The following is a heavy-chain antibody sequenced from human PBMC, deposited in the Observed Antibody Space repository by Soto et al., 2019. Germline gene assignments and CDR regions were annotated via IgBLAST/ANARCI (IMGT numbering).Heavy chain of an antibody. V-gene: IGHV3-23*01. Sequence: GGSLRLSCAASGFTFSSYAMSWVRQAPGKGLEWVSAISGSGGSTYYADSVKGRFTISRDNSKNTLYLQMNSLRAEDTAVYYCAKDLMGIAAAGSQTFDYWGQGTLVTVSS. CDR2: ISGSGGST. D-gene: IGHD6-13*01. CDR3: AKDLMGIAAAGSQTFDY. CDR1: GFTFSSYA. J-gene: IGHJ4*02.